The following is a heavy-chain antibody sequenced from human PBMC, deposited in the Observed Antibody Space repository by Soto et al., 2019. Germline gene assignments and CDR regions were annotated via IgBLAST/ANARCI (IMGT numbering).Heavy chain of an antibody. J-gene: IGHJ5*02. CDR2: VYHTGDT. V-gene: IGHV4-4*02. CDR1: GGTVASSHW. CDR3: AREIVTAGGNNYFDP. Sequence: SETLSLTCGVSGGTVASSHWWSWVRQSPGRGLEWIGNVYHTGDTNFNPSLQSRVTFSVDKSNNQFSLSLTSVTAADTAVYFCAREIVTAGGNNYFDPWGPGTLVTVSS. D-gene: IGHD2-21*02.